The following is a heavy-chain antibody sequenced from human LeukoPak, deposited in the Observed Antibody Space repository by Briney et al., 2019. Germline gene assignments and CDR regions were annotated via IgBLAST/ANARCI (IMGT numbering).Heavy chain of an antibody. CDR1: GYTFTSYG. J-gene: IGHJ3*02. Sequence: GASVKVSCKASGYTFTSYGISWVRQAPGQGLEWMGWISAYNGNTNYAQKLQGRVTMTTDTSTSTAYMELRSLRSDDTAVYYCARDLEAIEGGGAFDIWGQGTMVTVFS. D-gene: IGHD3-16*01. CDR3: ARDLEAIEGGGAFDI. V-gene: IGHV1-18*01. CDR2: ISAYNGNT.